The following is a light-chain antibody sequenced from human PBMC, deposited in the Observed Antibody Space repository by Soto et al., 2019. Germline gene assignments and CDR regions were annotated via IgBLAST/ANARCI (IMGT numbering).Light chain of an antibody. CDR3: QQYDDLPST. Sequence: DIQMTQSPSSLSASVGDRVTITCQASQDISNYLNWYQQKSGKPPKLLIYDASHLETGVPLRFSGAGSGTEFALTISSLQPEDVATYYCQQYDDLPSTFGGGTKVEV. J-gene: IGKJ4*01. V-gene: IGKV1-33*01. CDR1: QDISNY. CDR2: DAS.